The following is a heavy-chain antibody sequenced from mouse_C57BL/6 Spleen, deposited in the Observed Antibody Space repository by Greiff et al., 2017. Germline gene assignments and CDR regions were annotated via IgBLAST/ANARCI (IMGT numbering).Heavy chain of an antibody. Sequence: VQGVESGPELVRPGVSVKISCKGSGYTFIDYAMHWVKQSHAKSLEWIGVISTYYGDASYNQKFKDKATMTVDKSSSTAYMELARLTSEDSAVYYCARAPHYYGSSYGYFEGWGTGTTVTVSS. D-gene: IGHD1-1*01. CDR2: ISTYYGDA. CDR3: ARAPHYYGSSYGYFEG. J-gene: IGHJ1*03. CDR1: GYTFIDYA. V-gene: IGHV1-67*01.